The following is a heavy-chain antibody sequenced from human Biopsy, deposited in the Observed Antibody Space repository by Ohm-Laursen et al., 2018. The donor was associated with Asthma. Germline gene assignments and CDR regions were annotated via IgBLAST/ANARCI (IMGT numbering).Heavy chain of an antibody. D-gene: IGHD4-17*01. J-gene: IGHJ4*02. CDR2: HDHEEGGT. Sequence: ASSVKVSCKISGYSLTDLSMHWVRQAPGQGLEWMGGHDHEEGGTVNARRFQGRVTMTEDTSTDTAYTELSSLSSDDTVVYYCASDFPKDYVRYNFQFWGQGTLVTVSS. CDR1: GYSLTDLS. CDR3: ASDFPKDYVRYNFQF. V-gene: IGHV1-24*01.